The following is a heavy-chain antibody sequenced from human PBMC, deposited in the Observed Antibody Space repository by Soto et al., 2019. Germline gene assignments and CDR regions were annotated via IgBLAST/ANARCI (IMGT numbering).Heavy chain of an antibody. V-gene: IGHV3-21*01. CDR1: GFTLSSYT. D-gene: IGHD3-22*01. CDR2: ISSGSSLL. Sequence: GGSQSFSYSASGFTLSSYTMHWVRQAPCKGLEWVSSISSGSSLLYYADSVRGRFTISRDNAKNSLYLQMNSLRADDTAVYYCARVPDSSAYYYYFDYWGQGTLVTVSS. J-gene: IGHJ4*02. CDR3: ARVPDSSAYYYYFDY.